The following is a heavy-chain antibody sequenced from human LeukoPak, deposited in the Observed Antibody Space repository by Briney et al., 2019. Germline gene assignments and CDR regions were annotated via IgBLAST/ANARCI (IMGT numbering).Heavy chain of an antibody. J-gene: IGHJ4*02. D-gene: IGHD5-18*01. CDR2: IYYSGST. CDR1: GGSISSGGYY. Sequence: SETLSLTCTVSGGSISSGGYYWSWIRQHPGKGLEWIGYIYYSGSTYYNPSLKSRVTISVDTSKNQFSLKLSSVTAADAAVYYCARSADTAMVPYYFDYWGQGTLVTVSS. V-gene: IGHV4-31*03. CDR3: ARSADTAMVPYYFDY.